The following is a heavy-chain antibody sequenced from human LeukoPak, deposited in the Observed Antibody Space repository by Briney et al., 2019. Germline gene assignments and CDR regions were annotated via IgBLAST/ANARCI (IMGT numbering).Heavy chain of an antibody. Sequence: PSETLSLTCTVSGGSISSSSYYWGWIRQPPGKGLEWIGSIYYSGSTYYNPSLKSRVTISVDTSKNQFSLKLSSVTAADTAVYYCARDPWFGEFESDYFDYWGQGTLVTVSS. J-gene: IGHJ4*02. CDR1: GGSISSSSYY. D-gene: IGHD3-10*01. CDR3: ARDPWFGEFESDYFDY. CDR2: IYYSGST. V-gene: IGHV4-39*07.